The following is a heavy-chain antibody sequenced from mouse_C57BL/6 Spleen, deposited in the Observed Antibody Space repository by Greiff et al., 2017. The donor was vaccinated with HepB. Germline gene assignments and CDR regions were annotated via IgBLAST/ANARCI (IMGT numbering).Heavy chain of an antibody. CDR2: IYPGDGDT. CDR1: GYAFSSYW. J-gene: IGHJ1*03. D-gene: IGHD1-1*01. Sequence: VQLQQSGAELVKPGASVKISCKASGYAFSSYWMNWVKQRPGKGLEWIGQIYPGDGDTNYNGKFKGKATLTADKSSSTAYMQLRSLTSEDAAVYFCAREGDYGSREYFDVWGTGTTVTVSS. CDR3: AREGDYGSREYFDV. V-gene: IGHV1-80*01.